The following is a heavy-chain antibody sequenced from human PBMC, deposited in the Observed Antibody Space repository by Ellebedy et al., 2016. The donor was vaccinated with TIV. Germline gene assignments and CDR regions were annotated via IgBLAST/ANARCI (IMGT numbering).Heavy chain of an antibody. V-gene: IGHV4-34*01. Sequence: GSLRLXXAVEGGAFSGYFWRWIRQSPGKGLEWIGEINHSGSTNYNPSLKSRVTMSVDTTKKHISLRLSSVTAADTAVYYCARVGDYYGSGSLDYWGRGTLVAVSS. CDR2: INHSGST. J-gene: IGHJ4*02. D-gene: IGHD3-10*01. CDR1: GGAFSGYF. CDR3: ARVGDYYGSGSLDY.